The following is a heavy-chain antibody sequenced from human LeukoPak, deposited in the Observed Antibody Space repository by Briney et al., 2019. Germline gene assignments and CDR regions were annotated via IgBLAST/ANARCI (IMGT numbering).Heavy chain of an antibody. D-gene: IGHD1-14*01. J-gene: IGHJ6*02. CDR1: GYTFTDYY. V-gene: IGHV1-2*02. CDR3: ARSSRTTSLYYGMDV. CDR2: INPNSGGT. Sequence: ASVKVSCKASGYTFTDYYMHWVRQAPGQGLEWMGWINPNSGGTHYAQKFQGRVTMTRDTSIGTAYMDLSSLKSDDTAVYYCARSSRTTSLYYGMDVWGQGTTVTVSS.